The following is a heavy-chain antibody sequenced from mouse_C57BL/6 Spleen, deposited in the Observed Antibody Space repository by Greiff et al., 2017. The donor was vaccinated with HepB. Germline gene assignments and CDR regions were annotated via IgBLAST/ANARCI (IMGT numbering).Heavy chain of an antibody. V-gene: IGHV1-7*01. D-gene: IGHD2-4*01. CDR2: INPSSGYT. Sequence: QVQLQQSGAELAKPGASVKLSCKASGYTFTSYWMYWVKQRPGQGLEWIGYINPSSGYTKYNQKFKDKATLTADKSSSTAYMQLSSLTYEDSAVYYCAPIYYDYDGFAYWGQGTLVTVSA. J-gene: IGHJ3*01. CDR3: APIYYDYDGFAY. CDR1: GYTFTSYW.